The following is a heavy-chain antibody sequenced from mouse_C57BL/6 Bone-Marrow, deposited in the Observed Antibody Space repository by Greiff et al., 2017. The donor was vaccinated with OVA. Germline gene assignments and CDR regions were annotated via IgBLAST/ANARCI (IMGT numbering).Heavy chain of an antibody. CDR1: GYSFTGYY. D-gene: IGHD3-2*02. CDR2: INPSTGGT. Sequence: VQLQQSGPELVKPGASVKISCKASGYSFTGYYMNWVKQSPEKSLEWIGEINPSTGGTTYNQKFKAKATLTVDKSSSTAYMQLKSLTSEDSAVYYCARQLRPSDAMDYWGQGTSVTVSS. J-gene: IGHJ4*01. V-gene: IGHV1-42*01. CDR3: ARQLRPSDAMDY.